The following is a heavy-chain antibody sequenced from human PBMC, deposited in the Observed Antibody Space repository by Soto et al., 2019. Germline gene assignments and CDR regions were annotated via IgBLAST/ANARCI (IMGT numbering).Heavy chain of an antibody. Sequence: SETLSLTCTVSGGSISSYYWSWIRQPPGKGLEWIGYIYYSGSTNYNPSLKSRVTISVDTSKNQFSLKLSSVTAADTAVYYCARHPIWSGYFDYYYYYGMDVWGQGTTVTVSS. CDR3: ARHPIWSGYFDYYYYYGMDV. J-gene: IGHJ6*02. CDR2: IYYSGST. CDR1: GGSISSYY. D-gene: IGHD3-3*01. V-gene: IGHV4-59*08.